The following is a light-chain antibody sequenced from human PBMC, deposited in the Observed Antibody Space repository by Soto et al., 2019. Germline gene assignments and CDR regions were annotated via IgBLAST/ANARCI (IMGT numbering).Light chain of an antibody. V-gene: IGKV3-15*01. CDR3: QQYNTWPLYT. Sequence: EIVMTQSPVTLSVSPGERATLSCRASQSISSNLAWHQQKPGQAPRLLIYGASTRATGVPARFSGSGSGTEFTLTISSLQSEDFAVYYCQQYNTWPLYTFGQGTKVEIK. CDR2: GAS. CDR1: QSISSN. J-gene: IGKJ2*01.